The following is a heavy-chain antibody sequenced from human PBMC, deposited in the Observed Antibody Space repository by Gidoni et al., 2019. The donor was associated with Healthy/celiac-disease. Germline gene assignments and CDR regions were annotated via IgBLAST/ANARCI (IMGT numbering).Heavy chain of an antibody. CDR3: TTDTYVYDSSGYYPP. CDR2: IKSKTDGGTT. V-gene: IGHV3-15*01. J-gene: IGHJ5*02. CDR1: GFTFSTAW. Sequence: EVQLVESGGGLVKPGGSLSLSCAASGFTFSTAWMSWVRQAPGKGLEWVGRIKSKTDGGTTDYAAPVKGRFTISRDDSKNTLYLQMNSLKTEDTAVYYCTTDTYVYDSSGYYPPWGQGTLVTVSS. D-gene: IGHD3-22*01.